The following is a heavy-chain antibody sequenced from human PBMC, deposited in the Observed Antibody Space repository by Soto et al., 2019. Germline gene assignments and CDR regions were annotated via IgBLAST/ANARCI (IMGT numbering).Heavy chain of an antibody. D-gene: IGHD2-15*01. V-gene: IGHV3-23*01. Sequence: GGSLRLSCAPSGFIFSNYAMSWVRQARGKGLEWVSAISGSGADTYYTESVKGRFTISRDNFKNTLYLQMNSLRAEDTAVYYCAKDTGRGGGSVFDYWGQGTL. CDR1: GFIFSNYA. J-gene: IGHJ4*02. CDR3: AKDTGRGGGSVFDY. CDR2: ISGSGADT.